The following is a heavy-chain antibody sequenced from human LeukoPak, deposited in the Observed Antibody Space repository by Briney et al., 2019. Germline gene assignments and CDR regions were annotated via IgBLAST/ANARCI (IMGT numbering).Heavy chain of an antibody. CDR3: ARDPTTYGSGSYYYYFDY. CDR1: GFTFSSYS. V-gene: IGHV3-21*01. D-gene: IGHD3-10*01. CDR2: ISSSSIYI. J-gene: IGHJ4*02. Sequence: GGSLRLSCAASGFTFSSYSMNWVRQAPGKGLEWVSSISSSSIYIYYADSVKGRFTISRDNAKNSLYLQMNGLRAEDTAVYYCARDPTTYGSGSYYYYFDYWGQGTLVTVSS.